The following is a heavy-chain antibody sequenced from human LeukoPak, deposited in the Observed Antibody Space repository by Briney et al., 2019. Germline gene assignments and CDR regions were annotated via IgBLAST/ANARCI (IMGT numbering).Heavy chain of an antibody. CDR2: IKQDGSQK. J-gene: IGHJ1*01. D-gene: IGHD3-9*01. CDR3: ARVKDTNDDITFQH. Sequence: PGGSLRLSCAASGFTFNSYWMSWVRQAPGKGLEWVASIKQDGSQKPYVDSVKGRFTISRDNGKNSLDLQMNSLRAEDTAIYFCARVKDTNDDITFQHWGQGTLVSVSS. V-gene: IGHV3-7*01. CDR1: GFTFNSYW.